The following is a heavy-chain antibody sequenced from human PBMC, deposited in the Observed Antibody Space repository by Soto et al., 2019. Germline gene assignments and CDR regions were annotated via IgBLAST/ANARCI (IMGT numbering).Heavy chain of an antibody. CDR1: GGSISSSNW. CDR3: ASRGGIQLWFRY. Sequence: PSETLSLTCAASGGSISSSNWWSWVRRPPGKGLEWIGEIYHSGSTNYNPSLKSRVTISVDKSKNQFSLKLSSVTAADTAVYYCASRGGIQLWFRYWGQGTLVTVSS. CDR2: IYHSGST. J-gene: IGHJ4*02. V-gene: IGHV4-4*02. D-gene: IGHD5-18*01.